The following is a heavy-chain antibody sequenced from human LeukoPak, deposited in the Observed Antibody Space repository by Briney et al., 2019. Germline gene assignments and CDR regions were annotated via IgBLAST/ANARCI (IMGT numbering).Heavy chain of an antibody. CDR1: GYTFSNYA. D-gene: IGHD6-25*01. J-gene: IGHJ4*02. Sequence: PGGSLRLSCAASGYTFSNYAMSWVRQAPGKGLEWVSDISGSGGSTYYADSVKGRFTISRDNSKNTLYLQMNSLRAEDTAVYYCAKGLSAYPRLYYFDYWGQGTLVTVSS. CDR2: ISGSGGST. V-gene: IGHV3-23*01. CDR3: AKGLSAYPRLYYFDY.